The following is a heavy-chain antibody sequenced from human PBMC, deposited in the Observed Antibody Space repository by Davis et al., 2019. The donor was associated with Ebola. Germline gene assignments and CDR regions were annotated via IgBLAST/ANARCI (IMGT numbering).Heavy chain of an antibody. CDR1: GGSVRNYY. Sequence: SETLSLTCGVSGGSVRNYYWSWIRQPPGKGLEFIGYIYYRGTSNYNPSLKSRVTISVDTSNNQFSLRLTSVTAADTAVYYCARLGSLNWFDPWGQGTLVTVSS. CDR2: IYYRGTS. J-gene: IGHJ5*02. CDR3: ARLGSLNWFDP. V-gene: IGHV4-59*08. D-gene: IGHD5-12*01.